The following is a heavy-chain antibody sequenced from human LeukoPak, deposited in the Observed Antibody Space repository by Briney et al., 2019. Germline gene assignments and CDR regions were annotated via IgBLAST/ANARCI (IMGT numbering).Heavy chain of an antibody. D-gene: IGHD4-11*01. V-gene: IGHV4-39*07. CDR1: GGSISSSSYY. Sequence: SETLSLTCTVSGGSISSSSYYWSWVRQPPGKGLEWIGEINHSGSTNYNPSLKSRVTISVDTSKNQFSLRLSSVTAADTAVYYCAGSSVIGLDYWGQGTLVTVSS. CDR2: INHSGST. CDR3: AGSSVIGLDY. J-gene: IGHJ4*02.